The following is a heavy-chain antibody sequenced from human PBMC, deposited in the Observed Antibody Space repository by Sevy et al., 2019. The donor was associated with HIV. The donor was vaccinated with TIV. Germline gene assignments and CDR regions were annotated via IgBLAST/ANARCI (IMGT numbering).Heavy chain of an antibody. CDR1: GYTFTSYD. CDR2: MNPNTGNT. Sequence: ASVKVSCKASGYTFTSYDINWVRQATGQGLEWMGWMNPNTGNTGYAQKFQGRVTMTGDTSTSTAYMELRSLRSDDTAIYYCTRVRALNYYDTSVSMEYNWFDPWGQGTLVTVSS. J-gene: IGHJ5*02. D-gene: IGHD3-22*01. V-gene: IGHV1-8*02. CDR3: TRVRALNYYDTSVSMEYNWFDP.